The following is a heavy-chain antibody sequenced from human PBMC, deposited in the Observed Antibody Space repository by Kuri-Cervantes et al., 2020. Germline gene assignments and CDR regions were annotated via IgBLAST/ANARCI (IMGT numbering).Heavy chain of an antibody. V-gene: IGHV4-59*12. CDR3: ARFEYSSGRFDY. Sequence: SETLSLTCTVSGGSISSYYWSWIRQPPGKGLVWIGYIYYSGSTNYNPSLKSRVTISVDTSKNQSSLKLCSVTAADTAVYYCARFEYSSGRFDYWGQGTLVTVSS. D-gene: IGHD6-19*01. CDR2: IYYSGST. CDR1: GGSISSYY. J-gene: IGHJ4*02.